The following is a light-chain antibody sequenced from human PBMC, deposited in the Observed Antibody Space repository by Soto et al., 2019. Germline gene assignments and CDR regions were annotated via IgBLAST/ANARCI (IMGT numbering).Light chain of an antibody. CDR2: DAS. CDR3: PQYYKWPLT. CDR1: QSVGSN. J-gene: IGKJ4*01. V-gene: IGKV3-15*01. Sequence: EIVMTQSPATLSVSPGERATLSCRASQSVGSNLAWYQQKPCQAPSLLIYDASTRATGIPARFSGSGSVTDFTLTISSLQSQEFAFYYCPQYYKWPLTFGGRTKVEI.